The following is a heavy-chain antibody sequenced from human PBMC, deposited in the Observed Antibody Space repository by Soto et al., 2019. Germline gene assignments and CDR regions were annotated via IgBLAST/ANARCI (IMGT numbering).Heavy chain of an antibody. CDR1: GFTFSSYG. D-gene: IGHD6-19*01. Sequence: GGSLRLSCAASGFTFSSYGMHWVRQAPGKGLEWVAVIWYDGSNKYYADSVKGRFTISRDNSKNTLYLQMNSLRAEDTAVYYCARDHTRAVAGDYWGQGTLVTVSS. J-gene: IGHJ4*02. V-gene: IGHV3-33*01. CDR2: IWYDGSNK. CDR3: ARDHTRAVAGDY.